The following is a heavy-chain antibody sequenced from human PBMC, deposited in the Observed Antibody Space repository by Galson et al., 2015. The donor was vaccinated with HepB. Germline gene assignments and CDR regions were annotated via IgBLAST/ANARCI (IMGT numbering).Heavy chain of an antibody. CDR2: IIPILGIA. CDR1: GGTFSSYA. CDR3: ARTVVPAAPIRDAFDI. J-gene: IGHJ3*02. D-gene: IGHD2-2*01. V-gene: IGHV1-69*04. Sequence: SVKVSCKASGGTFSSYAISWVRQAPGQGLEWMGRIIPILGIANYAQKFQGRVTITADKSTSTAYMELSSLRSEDTAVYYCARTVVPAAPIRDAFDIWGQGTMVTVSS.